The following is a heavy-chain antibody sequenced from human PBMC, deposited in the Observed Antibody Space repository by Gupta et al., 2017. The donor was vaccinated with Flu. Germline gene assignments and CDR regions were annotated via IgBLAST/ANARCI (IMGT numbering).Heavy chain of an antibody. V-gene: IGHV5-10-1*01. Sequence: EVQLVQSAAELRKPGESLRISCKGSGYNFTNSWISWVRQKPGKGLEWMGRIDPTESYTNYSPSFQGNVTISADKSISTAYVQWSSLKASDTAIYYCARLRELNGWYFYVDMDVWGQGTTVTVSS. CDR2: IDPTESYT. CDR3: ARLRELNGWYFYVDMDV. D-gene: IGHD6-19*01. CDR1: GYNFTNSW. J-gene: IGHJ6*02.